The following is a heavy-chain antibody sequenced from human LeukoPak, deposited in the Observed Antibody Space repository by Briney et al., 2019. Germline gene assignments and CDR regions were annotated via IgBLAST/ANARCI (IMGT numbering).Heavy chain of an antibody. CDR3: ASLGGNSGVFDY. CDR2: ISAYNGNT. D-gene: IGHD4-23*01. CDR1: GYTFTSYG. V-gene: IGHV1-18*01. Sequence: ASVKVSCKASGYTFTSYGISWVRQAPGQGLEWMGWISAYNGNTNYAQKLQGRVTMTTDTSTSTAYTELRSLRSEDTAVYYCASLGGNSGVFDYWGQGTLVTVSS. J-gene: IGHJ4*02.